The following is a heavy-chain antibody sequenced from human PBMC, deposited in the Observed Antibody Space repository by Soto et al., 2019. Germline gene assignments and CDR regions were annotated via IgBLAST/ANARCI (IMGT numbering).Heavy chain of an antibody. CDR2: INWDDDK. CDR1: GFSLSTSGMC. CDR3: ARILAGPYYFFAMDV. D-gene: IGHD2-21*01. Sequence: SGPTLVNPTQTLTLTCTFSGFSLSTSGMCVNWIRQPPGKALEWLARINWDDDKYYSTSLKTRLTISKDTSKNQVVLTMTNMDPVDTATYYCARILAGPYYFFAMDVWGQGTTVTVSS. J-gene: IGHJ6*02. V-gene: IGHV2-70*11.